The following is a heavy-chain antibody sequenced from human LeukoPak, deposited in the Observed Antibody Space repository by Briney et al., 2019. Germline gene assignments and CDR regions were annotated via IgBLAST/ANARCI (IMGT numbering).Heavy chain of an antibody. CDR2: IYTSGST. CDR1: GGYIRSYY. J-gene: IGHJ5*02. V-gene: IGHV4-4*07. D-gene: IGHD3/OR15-3a*01. Sequence: KPSETLSLTCTVYGGYIRSYYWSWIRQPAGKGLQWIGRIYTSGSTNYNPSLKSRVTMSVDTSKNQFSLKLSSVTAADTAVYYCARDHSRDYNWFDPWGQGTLVTVSS. CDR3: ARDHSRDYNWFDP.